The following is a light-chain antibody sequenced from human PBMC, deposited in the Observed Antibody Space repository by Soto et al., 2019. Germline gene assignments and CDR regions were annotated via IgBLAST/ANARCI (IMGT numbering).Light chain of an antibody. CDR3: QQYNSYFQT. V-gene: IGKV3-15*01. Sequence: EIVMTQSPATLSVSPGERATLSCRASQSVSSNLAWYQQKPGQAPRLLIYGASTRATGIPARFSGSGSGTDFTLSISSLQPDDSATYYCQQYNSYFQTFGRGTKVDIK. CDR1: QSVSSN. CDR2: GAS. J-gene: IGKJ1*01.